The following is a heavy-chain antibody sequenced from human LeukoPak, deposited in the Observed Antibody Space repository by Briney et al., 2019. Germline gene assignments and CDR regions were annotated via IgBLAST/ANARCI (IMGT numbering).Heavy chain of an antibody. Sequence: PGGSLRLSCAASGFTFSSYAMHWVRQAPGKGLEWVAVISYDGSNKYYADSVKGRFTISRDNSKNTLYLQMNSLRAEDTAVYYCARDVVPAEYYYYYMDVWGKGTTVTVSS. D-gene: IGHD2-2*01. J-gene: IGHJ6*03. CDR1: GFTFSSYA. CDR3: ARDVVPAEYYYYYMDV. V-gene: IGHV3-30-3*01. CDR2: ISYDGSNK.